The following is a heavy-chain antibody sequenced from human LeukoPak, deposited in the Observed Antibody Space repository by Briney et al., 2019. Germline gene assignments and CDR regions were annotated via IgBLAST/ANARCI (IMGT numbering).Heavy chain of an antibody. D-gene: IGHD3-22*01. CDR2: IYTSRST. CDR3: ARFSEYSHSSVHYLDY. J-gene: IGHJ4*02. CDR1: GGSISSYY. V-gene: IGHV4-4*07. Sequence: PSETLSLTCTVSGGSISSYYWSWIRQPAGKGLEWIGRIYTSRSTNYNPSLKSRVTMSVDTSRNQFFLRLSSVTAADTAVYYCARFSEYSHSSVHYLDYWGQGTLVSVSS.